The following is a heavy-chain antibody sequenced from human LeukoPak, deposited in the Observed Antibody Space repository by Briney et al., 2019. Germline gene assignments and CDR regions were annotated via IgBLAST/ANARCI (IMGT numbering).Heavy chain of an antibody. CDR1: GFTFTTYW. D-gene: IGHD1-26*01. Sequence: PGESLRLSCAASGFTFTTYWMSWVRQAPGKGLEWVANIKQDGTEKYHVDSVKGRFTISRDNAKNSLYLQMNSLKTEDTAVYYCTTERSGSFPYWGQGALVTVSS. V-gene: IGHV3-7*03. J-gene: IGHJ4*02. CDR2: IKQDGTEK. CDR3: TTERSGSFPY.